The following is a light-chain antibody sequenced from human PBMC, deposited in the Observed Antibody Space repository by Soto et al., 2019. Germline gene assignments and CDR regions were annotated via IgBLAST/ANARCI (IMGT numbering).Light chain of an antibody. V-gene: IGKV3-11*01. CDR1: QSVRSN. Sequence: EIVLTQSPATLSLSPGERATLSCRASQSVRSNLAWYQQKPGQAPRLLIYDASNRATGIPGRFSGSGSGTDFRLTISNLEPEDFAVYYCQQRSNWPWTFGQGAKVEIK. CDR3: QQRSNWPWT. J-gene: IGKJ1*01. CDR2: DAS.